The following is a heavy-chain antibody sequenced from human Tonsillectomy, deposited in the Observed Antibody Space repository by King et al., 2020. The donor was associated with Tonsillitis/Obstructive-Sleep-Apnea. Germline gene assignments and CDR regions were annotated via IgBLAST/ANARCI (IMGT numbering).Heavy chain of an antibody. CDR2: INPNSGAT. CDR1: GYSFIGYY. D-gene: IGHD4-11*01. Sequence: QLVQSGAEVKKPGASVKVSCKASGYSFIGYYIHWVRQAPGQGPEWMGWINPNSGATNYAQKFQGRVTMTRDTSVNTAYMELSRLKSDDMAVYYCARGGTVTTPIQFDPWGQGTLVTASS. J-gene: IGHJ5*02. V-gene: IGHV1-2*02. CDR3: ARGGTVTTPIQFDP.